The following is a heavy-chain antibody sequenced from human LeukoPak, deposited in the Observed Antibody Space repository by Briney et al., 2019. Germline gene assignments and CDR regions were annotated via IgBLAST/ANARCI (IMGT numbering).Heavy chain of an antibody. CDR3: AMYSSGRYYFDY. D-gene: IGHD6-19*01. Sequence: ASVKVSCKASGYTFTGYYMHGVRQAPGQGREWMGRINPNSGGTNYAQKFQGRVTMTRDTSISTAYMELSRLRSDDTAVYYCAMYSSGRYYFDYWGQGTLVTVSS. CDR1: GYTFTGYY. J-gene: IGHJ4*02. V-gene: IGHV1-2*06. CDR2: INPNSGGT.